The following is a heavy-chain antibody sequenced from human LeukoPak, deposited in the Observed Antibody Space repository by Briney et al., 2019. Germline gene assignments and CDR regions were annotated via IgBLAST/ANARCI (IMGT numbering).Heavy chain of an antibody. Sequence: SETLSLTCAVYGGSFSGYYWSWIRQPPGKGLEWIGEINHSGSTNYNPSLKSRVTISVDTSKNQFSLKLSSVTAADTAVYYCARRGWIGRWFDPWGQGTLVTVSS. D-gene: IGHD2-2*03. J-gene: IGHJ5*02. V-gene: IGHV4-34*01. CDR3: ARRGWIGRWFDP. CDR1: GGSFSGYY. CDR2: INHSGST.